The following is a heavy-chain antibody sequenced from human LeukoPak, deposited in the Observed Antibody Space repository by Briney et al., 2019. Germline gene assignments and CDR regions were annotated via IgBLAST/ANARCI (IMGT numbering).Heavy chain of an antibody. CDR3: ASFWGYSSSSTIVDY. J-gene: IGHJ4*02. Sequence: GASVKVSCKASGYTFTGYYMRWVRQAPRQGLEWMGRINPNSGGTNYAQKFQGRVTMTRDTSISTAYMELSRLRSDDTAVYYCASFWGYSSSSTIVDYWGQGTLVTVSS. D-gene: IGHD6-6*01. CDR1: GYTFTGYY. CDR2: INPNSGGT. V-gene: IGHV1-2*06.